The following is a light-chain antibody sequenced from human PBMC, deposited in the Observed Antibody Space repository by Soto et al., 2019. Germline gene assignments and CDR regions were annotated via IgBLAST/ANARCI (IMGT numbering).Light chain of an antibody. Sequence: DIVMTQSPDSLAVSLGERATINCKSSRSVLYNSNTKNYLAWYQQKPGQPPKLLIYWASTRESGVPDRFSGSGPGTDFTLTISSLQAEDVAVYYCQQYYSTPYTFGQGTKLEIK. CDR2: WAS. J-gene: IGKJ2*01. CDR1: RSVLYNSNTKNY. V-gene: IGKV4-1*01. CDR3: QQYYSTPYT.